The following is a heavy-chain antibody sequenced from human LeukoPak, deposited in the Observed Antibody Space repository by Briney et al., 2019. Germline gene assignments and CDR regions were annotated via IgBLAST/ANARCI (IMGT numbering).Heavy chain of an antibody. CDR3: ARDLGQQLANAIDY. Sequence: PSETLSLTCAVSGGSISSGGYSWSWIRQPPGKGLEWIGYIYHSGSTYYNPSLKSRVTVSVDRSKNQFSLKLSSVTAADTAVYYCARDLGQQLANAIDYWGQGTLVTVSS. CDR1: GGSISSGGYS. D-gene: IGHD6-13*01. CDR2: IYHSGST. V-gene: IGHV4-30-2*01. J-gene: IGHJ4*02.